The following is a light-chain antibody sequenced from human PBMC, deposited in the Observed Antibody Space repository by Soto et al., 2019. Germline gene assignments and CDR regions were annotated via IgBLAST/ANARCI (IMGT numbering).Light chain of an antibody. V-gene: IGKV4-1*01. J-gene: IGKJ5*01. Sequence: DIALTQSPDSLSLSPGERATINCKSSQSVFYNSYNRSYLAWYQVKPGRPPKLLFSWASTRESGVPDRFSGRGSGTDFTLTISSLQAEDVAVYYCQQYYSTLISFGQGTRLEIK. CDR1: QSVFYNSYNRSY. CDR2: WAS. CDR3: QQYYSTLIS.